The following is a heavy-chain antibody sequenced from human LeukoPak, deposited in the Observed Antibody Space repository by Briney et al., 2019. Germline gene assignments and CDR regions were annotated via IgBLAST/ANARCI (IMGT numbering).Heavy chain of an antibody. Sequence: ASVKVSCKASGYTFTEHYMHWVRQAPGQGLEWMGWINPNSAGTNYAQKFQGRVTMTRDTSISTGYMELGRLTSDDTAVYYCAYLSPAEDSWGQGTLVTVSS. D-gene: IGHD2-2*01. J-gene: IGHJ4*02. CDR3: AYLSPAEDS. V-gene: IGHV1-2*02. CDR2: INPNSAGT. CDR1: GYTFTEHY.